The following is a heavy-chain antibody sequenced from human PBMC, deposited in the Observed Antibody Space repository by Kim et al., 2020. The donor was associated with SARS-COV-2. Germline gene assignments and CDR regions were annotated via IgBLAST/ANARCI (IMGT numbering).Heavy chain of an antibody. J-gene: IGHJ4*02. CDR2: K. CDR3: ARGDSSGSGIGY. V-gene: IGHV3-30*01. D-gene: IGHD3-22*01. Sequence: KCNADTVKGQFTISRDNSKTTLYLQMNSLRAEDTAVYYCARGDSSGSGIGYWGQGTLVTVSS.